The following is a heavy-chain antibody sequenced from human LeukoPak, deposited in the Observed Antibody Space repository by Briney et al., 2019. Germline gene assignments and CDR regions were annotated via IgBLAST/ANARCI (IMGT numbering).Heavy chain of an antibody. D-gene: IGHD1-26*01. Sequence: GGSLRLSCAASGFTFSSYGMHWVRQAAGKGLEWVAFIRYDGSNKYYADSVKGRFTISRDNSKNTLYLQMNSLRAEDTAVYYCATLSVKGIVGATDYWGQGTLVTVSS. CDR2: IRYDGSNK. CDR3: ATLSVKGIVGATDY. V-gene: IGHV3-30*02. J-gene: IGHJ4*02. CDR1: GFTFSSYG.